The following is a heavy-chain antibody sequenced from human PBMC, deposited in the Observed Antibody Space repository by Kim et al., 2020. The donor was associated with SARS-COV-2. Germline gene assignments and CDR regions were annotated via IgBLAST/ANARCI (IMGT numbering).Heavy chain of an antibody. J-gene: IGHJ4*02. Sequence: GGSLRLSCAASGFTFSSSGMHWVRQAPGKGLEWVSVISYDGSNKYYADSVKGRFTISRDNSKNTLYLQMNSLRAEDTAVYYCAKIVIAVAGTRFDYWGQGTLVTASS. CDR1: GFTFSSSG. V-gene: IGHV3-30*18. D-gene: IGHD6-19*01. CDR2: ISYDGSNK. CDR3: AKIVIAVAGTRFDY.